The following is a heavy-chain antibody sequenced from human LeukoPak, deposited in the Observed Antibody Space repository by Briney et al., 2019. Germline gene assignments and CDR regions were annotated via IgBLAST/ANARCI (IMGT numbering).Heavy chain of an antibody. Sequence: SETLSLTCTVSGGSISSGGYYWSWIRQHPGKGLEWIGYIYYSGSTYYNPSLKSRVTISVDTSKNQFSLKLSSVTAADTAVYYCARGGSPALPESSYGDYVVGFDYWGQGTLVTVSS. CDR1: GGSISSGGYY. CDR2: IYYSGST. V-gene: IGHV4-31*03. J-gene: IGHJ4*02. D-gene: IGHD4-17*01. CDR3: ARGGSPALPESSYGDYVVGFDY.